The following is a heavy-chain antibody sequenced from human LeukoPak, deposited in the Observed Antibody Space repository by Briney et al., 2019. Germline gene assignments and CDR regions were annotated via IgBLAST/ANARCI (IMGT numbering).Heavy chain of an antibody. CDR3: ARRAYCGGDCYWGDAFDI. V-gene: IGHV5-51*01. CDR2: IYPGDSDT. CDR1: GYSFTSYW. D-gene: IGHD2-21*01. Sequence: GESLKISCKGSGYSFTSYWIGWVRQMPGKGLEWMGIIYPGDSDTRYSPSFQGQVTISADKSISTAYLQWSSLKASDTAMYYCARRAYCGGDCYWGDAFDIWGQGTMVTVSS. J-gene: IGHJ3*02.